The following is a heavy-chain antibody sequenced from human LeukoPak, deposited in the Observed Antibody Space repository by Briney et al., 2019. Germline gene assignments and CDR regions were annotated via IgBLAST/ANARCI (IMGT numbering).Heavy chain of an antibody. CDR3: AKAASWDQLLSSSLVAGWFDP. CDR2: LGASGYNT. J-gene: IGHJ5*02. Sequence: GGSLRLSCAASGFTFSNYDMNWVRQAPGKGLEWVASLGASGYNTYHADSMKGQFTISRDNSKNTVHLQMNSLRAEDTAVYYCAKAASWDQLLSSSLVAGWFDPWGQGTLVTVSS. CDR1: GFTFSNYD. D-gene: IGHD2-2*01. V-gene: IGHV3-23*01.